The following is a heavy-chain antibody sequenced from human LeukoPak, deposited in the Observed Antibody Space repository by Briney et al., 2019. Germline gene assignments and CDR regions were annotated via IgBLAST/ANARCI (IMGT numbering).Heavy chain of an antibody. CDR2: ISGSGGST. J-gene: IGHJ6*02. CDR3: AKGVYCSSTSCYDLYGMDV. V-gene: IGHV3-23*01. Sequence: PGRSLTLSCAASGSTFSSYAMSWVRQAPGKWLEWVSAISGSGGSTYYADSVKGRFTTSRDNSKNTLYLQMNSLRAEDTAVYYCAKGVYCSSTSCYDLYGMDVWGQGTTVTVSS. CDR1: GSTFSSYA. D-gene: IGHD2-2*01.